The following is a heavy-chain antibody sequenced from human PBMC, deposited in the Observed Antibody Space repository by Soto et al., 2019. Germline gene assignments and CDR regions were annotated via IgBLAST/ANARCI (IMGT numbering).Heavy chain of an antibody. Sequence: ASVKVSCKASGYTFTSYDINWVRQATGQGLEWMGWMNPNSGNTGYAQKFQGRVTMTRNTSISTAYVELSSLRSEDTAVYYCARASRGYYYYYYYMDVWGKGTTVTVSS. V-gene: IGHV1-8*01. CDR3: ARASRGYYYYYYYMDV. CDR1: GYTFTSYD. J-gene: IGHJ6*03. CDR2: MNPNSGNT. D-gene: IGHD3-10*01.